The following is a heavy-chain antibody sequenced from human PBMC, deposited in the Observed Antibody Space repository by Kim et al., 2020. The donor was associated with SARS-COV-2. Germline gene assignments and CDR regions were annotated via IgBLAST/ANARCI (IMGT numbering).Heavy chain of an antibody. CDR2: FSSGSGGVT. D-gene: IGHD5-12*01. CDR1: GFTFINYA. Sequence: GGSLRLSCAASGFTFINYAMSWVRQAPGKGLEWVSAFSSGSGGVTYYADCVKGRFTISRDNSKNTVYLQMNSLRAEDTAVYYCAKDYRSGYSGYDIGDWGQGTLVTVSS. CDR3: AKDYRSGYSGYDIGD. V-gene: IGHV3-23*01. J-gene: IGHJ4*02.